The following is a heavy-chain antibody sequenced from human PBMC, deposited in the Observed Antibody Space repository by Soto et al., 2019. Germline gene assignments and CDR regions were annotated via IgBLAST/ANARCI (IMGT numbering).Heavy chain of an antibody. CDR2: IFHSGPT. CDR1: GGSIISRHW. J-gene: IGHJ2*01. Sequence: QVQLQESGPGLVKPSGTLSLTCAVSGGSIISRHWWTWVRQPPGKGLEWIGEIFHSGPTNYNPSLKSRVTMSVLKSKNQFFXTXTSVTXADTAVYYCATRYGDYGTWYFDLWGRGTLVTV. D-gene: IGHD4-17*01. V-gene: IGHV4-4*02. CDR3: ATRYGDYGTWYFDL.